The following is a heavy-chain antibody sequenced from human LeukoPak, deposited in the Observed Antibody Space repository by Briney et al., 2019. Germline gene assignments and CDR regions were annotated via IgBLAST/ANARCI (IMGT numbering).Heavy chain of an antibody. CDR3: ARPVGNSGIDV. CDR1: GFIFSSYA. J-gene: IGHJ4*02. CDR2: ISYDENNR. V-gene: IGHV3-30*01. Sequence: GGSLRLSCAASGFIFSSYAIHWVRQAPGKGLEWVAVISYDENNRYYADSVKGRFTISRDNSKNTLYLQMNSLRAEDTAIYYCARPVGNSGIDVWGQGTLVTVSS. D-gene: IGHD1-26*01.